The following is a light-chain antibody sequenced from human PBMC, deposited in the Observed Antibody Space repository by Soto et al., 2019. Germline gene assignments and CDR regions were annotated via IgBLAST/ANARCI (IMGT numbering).Light chain of an antibody. J-gene: IGLJ3*02. CDR1: SSNIGAGYD. Sequence: QPVLTQPPSVSGAPGQRVTISCTGTSSNIGAGYDVHWYQQFPGTAPKLLIYGNSNRPSGVPDRFSGSKSGTSASLAITGLQPEDEADYYCQSYDNSLSGSEVFGGGTKLTVL. CDR3: QSYDNSLSGSEV. CDR2: GNS. V-gene: IGLV1-40*01.